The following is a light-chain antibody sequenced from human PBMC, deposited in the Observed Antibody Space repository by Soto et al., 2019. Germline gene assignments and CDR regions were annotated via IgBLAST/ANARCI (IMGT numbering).Light chain of an antibody. CDR3: QQCGSSPPLT. Sequence: EIVLTQSPGTLSLSPGERATLSCRASQSVSSSYLAWYQQKPGQAPRLLIYGASSRATGIPDRFSGSGSGTDFTLTISRLEPEDFAVYYCQQCGSSPPLTSGRGTKVDIK. J-gene: IGKJ4*01. V-gene: IGKV3-20*01. CDR1: QSVSSSY. CDR2: GAS.